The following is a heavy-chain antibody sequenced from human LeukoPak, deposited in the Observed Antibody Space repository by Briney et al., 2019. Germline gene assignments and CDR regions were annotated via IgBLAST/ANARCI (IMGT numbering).Heavy chain of an antibody. CDR2: ISGSGTST. Sequence: GGSLRLSCTASGYTFNSYAMSWVRQAPGKGLEWVSGISGSGTSTYYADSVKGRFTISRDNSKNTLYLQMNSLRAEDTALYYCSKEPASGSCFDYWGQGTLVTVSS. J-gene: IGHJ4*02. D-gene: IGHD3-10*01. CDR1: GYTFNSYA. V-gene: IGHV3-23*01. CDR3: SKEPASGSCFDY.